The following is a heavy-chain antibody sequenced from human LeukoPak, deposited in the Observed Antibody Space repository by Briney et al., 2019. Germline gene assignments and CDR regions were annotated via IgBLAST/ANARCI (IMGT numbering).Heavy chain of an antibody. Sequence: GASVKVSCKASGGTFSTYAITWVRQALGQGLEWMGGIVPLFGTADYAQKFQGRLTVTADESTRTAYMELSSLRSEDTALYYCAFDGEWEPNGVAYWGQGTLVTVSS. CDR2: IVPLFGTA. CDR1: GGTFSTYA. CDR3: AFDGEWEPNGVAY. V-gene: IGHV1-69*13. D-gene: IGHD1-26*01. J-gene: IGHJ4*02.